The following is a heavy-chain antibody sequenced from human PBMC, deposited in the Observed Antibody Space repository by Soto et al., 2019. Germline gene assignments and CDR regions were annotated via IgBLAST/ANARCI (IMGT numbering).Heavy chain of an antibody. V-gene: IGHV3-33*01. D-gene: IGHD6-13*01. CDR1: GFTFSSYG. J-gene: IGHJ3*02. CDR3: ARDLIAAADHDAFDI. Sequence: GGSLRLSCAASGFTFSSYGMHWVRQAPGKGLEWVAVIWYDGSNKYYADSVKGRFTISRDNSKNTLYLQMNSLRAEDTDVYYCARDLIAAADHDAFDIWGQGTMVTVSS. CDR2: IWYDGSNK.